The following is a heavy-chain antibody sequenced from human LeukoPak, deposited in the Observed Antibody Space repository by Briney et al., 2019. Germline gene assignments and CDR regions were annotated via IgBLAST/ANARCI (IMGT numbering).Heavy chain of an antibody. Sequence: SETLSLTCAVYGGSFSGYYWSWIRQPPGKGLEWLGEINHSGSTNYNPSLKSRVTISVDTSKNQFSLKLSSVTAADTAVYYCARRYYYYYGMDVWGKGTTVTVSS. CDR3: ARRYYYYYGMDV. V-gene: IGHV4-34*01. J-gene: IGHJ6*04. CDR1: GGSFSGYY. CDR2: INHSGST.